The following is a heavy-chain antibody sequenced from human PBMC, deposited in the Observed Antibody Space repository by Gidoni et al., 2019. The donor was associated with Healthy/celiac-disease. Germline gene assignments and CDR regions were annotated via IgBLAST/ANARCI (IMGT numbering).Heavy chain of an antibody. CDR3: ARDLYYDSSGYSY. D-gene: IGHD3-22*01. CDR2: INHSGST. J-gene: IGHJ4*02. CDR1: GGSFSGYY. Sequence: QVQLQQWGAGLLKPSETLSLTCAVYGGSFSGYYWSWIRQPPGKGLEWIGEINHSGSTNYNPSLKSRVTISVDTSKNQFSLKLSSVTAADTAVYYCARDLYYDSSGYSYWGQGTLVTVSS. V-gene: IGHV4-34*01.